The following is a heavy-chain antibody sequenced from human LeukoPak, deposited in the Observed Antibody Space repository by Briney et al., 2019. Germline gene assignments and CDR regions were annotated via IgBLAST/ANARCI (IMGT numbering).Heavy chain of an antibody. J-gene: IGHJ4*02. Sequence: PGGSLRLPCAASGLTFTTYAISWARQAPGKALEWVSAIKPNGERTYYAVSVKGRFTISRHNSKDTVYLQIDNQRVDETAFYCCAREQSGSRGWYTVDYWGQGTLVTVSS. CDR2: IKPNGERT. CDR3: AREQSGSRGWYTVDY. V-gene: IGHV3-23*01. CDR1: GLTFTTYA. D-gene: IGHD6-19*01.